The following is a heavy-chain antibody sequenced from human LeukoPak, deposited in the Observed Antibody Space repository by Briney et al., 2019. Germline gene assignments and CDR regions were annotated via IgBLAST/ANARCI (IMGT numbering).Heavy chain of an antibody. V-gene: IGHV1-2*04. Sequence: GASVKVSCKASGYTFTGYYMHWVRQTPGQGLEWMGWINPNSGGTNYAQKFQGWVTMTRDTSISTAYMELSRLRSDDTAVYYSARGSPSYGDYDFDYWGQGTLVTVSS. D-gene: IGHD4-17*01. CDR2: INPNSGGT. CDR1: GYTFTGYY. CDR3: ARGSPSYGDYDFDY. J-gene: IGHJ4*02.